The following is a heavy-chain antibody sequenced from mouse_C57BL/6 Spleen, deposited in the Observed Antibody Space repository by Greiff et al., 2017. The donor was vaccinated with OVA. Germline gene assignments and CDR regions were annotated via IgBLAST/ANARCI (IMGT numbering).Heavy chain of an antibody. V-gene: IGHV1-72*01. CDR3: EREPIYYDYEGLDY. Sequence: QVQLQQPGAELVKPGASVKLSCKASGYTFTSYWMHWVKQRPGRGLEWIGRIDPNSGGTKYNEKFKGKATLTVDKPSSTAYMQLSSLTSEDSAVYEFEREPIYYDYEGLDYWGQGTTLTVSS. CDR2: IDPNSGGT. D-gene: IGHD2-4*01. J-gene: IGHJ2*01. CDR1: GYTFTSYW.